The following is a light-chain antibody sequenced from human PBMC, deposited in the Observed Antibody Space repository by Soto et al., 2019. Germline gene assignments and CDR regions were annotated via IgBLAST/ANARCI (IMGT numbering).Light chain of an antibody. CDR2: WAS. CDR3: QQYYNIPFT. CDR1: QSFLHSSNNKNY. J-gene: IGKJ2*01. Sequence: DIVMTQSPDSLAVALGERATINCKSSQSFLHSSNNKNYLAWYQQKPAQPPKLLFYWASTRESGVPDRFSGSGSGTDFTLTISSLQAEDVAVYYCQQYYNIPFTFGQGTKLEIK. V-gene: IGKV4-1*01.